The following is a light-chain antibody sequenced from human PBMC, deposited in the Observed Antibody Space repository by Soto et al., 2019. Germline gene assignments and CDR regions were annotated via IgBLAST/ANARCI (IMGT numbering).Light chain of an antibody. CDR3: QQRTNWPPGFT. CDR2: GAS. CDR1: QSVSSY. V-gene: IGKV3-11*01. J-gene: IGKJ3*01. Sequence: EIVLTQSPATLSLSPGERATLSCRASQSVSSYLAWYQQKPGQAPRLLIYGASSRATGIPARFSGSGSGTDFTLTISSLEPEDFAVYYCQQRTNWPPGFTFGPGTKVDIK.